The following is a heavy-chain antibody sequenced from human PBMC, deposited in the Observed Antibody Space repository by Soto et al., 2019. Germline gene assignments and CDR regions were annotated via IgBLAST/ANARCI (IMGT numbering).Heavy chain of an antibody. CDR3: AREVRNWLTARGYYYGMDV. CDR1: GDSVSSNSAA. V-gene: IGHV6-1*01. D-gene: IGHD1-1*01. CDR2: TYYRSKWYN. Sequence: QVQLQQSGPGLVKPSQTLSLTCAISGDSVSSNSAAWNWIRQSPSRGLEWLGRTYYRSKWYNDYAVSVKSRITINPDTSKNQFSLQLNSVTPEDTAVYYCAREVRNWLTARGYYYGMDVWGQGTTVTVSS. J-gene: IGHJ6*02.